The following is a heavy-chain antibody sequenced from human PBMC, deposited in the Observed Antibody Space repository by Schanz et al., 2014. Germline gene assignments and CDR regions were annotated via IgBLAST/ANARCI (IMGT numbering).Heavy chain of an antibody. CDR1: GYTFTGYY. Sequence: QVQLVQSGAEVKKPGASVKVSCKASGYTFTGYYMHWARQAPGQGLGWMGWINPNSGGTNYAQKLQGRVTMTRDTSISTAYMELSRLRSDDTAVYYCARAGQDFEYSSLSPIWYFDLWGRGTLVTVSS. V-gene: IGHV1-2*02. D-gene: IGHD6-6*01. J-gene: IGHJ2*01. CDR3: ARAGQDFEYSSLSPIWYFDL. CDR2: INPNSGGT.